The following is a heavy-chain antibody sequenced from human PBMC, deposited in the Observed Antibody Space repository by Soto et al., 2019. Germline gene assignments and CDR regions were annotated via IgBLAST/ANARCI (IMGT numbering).Heavy chain of an antibody. CDR2: IFYTGIT. D-gene: IGHD2-15*01. CDR3: ARGQLVVRNWFFDL. CDR1: GGSIGRYY. Sequence: QVQLQESGPGLVKPSETLSLTCTVSGGSIGRYYWSWVRQSPGKGLEWIGYIFYTGITNYNPTLKSRVAISLHTSKNEFSLNLTAVTPEDTAVYYCARGQLVVRNWFFDLWGRGTLVPVSS. V-gene: IGHV4-59*01. J-gene: IGHJ2*01.